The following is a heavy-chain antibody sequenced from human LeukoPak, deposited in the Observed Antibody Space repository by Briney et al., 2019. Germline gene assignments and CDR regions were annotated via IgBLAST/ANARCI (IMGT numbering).Heavy chain of an antibody. Sequence: GGSLTLSCAASGFTFSSYSMNWVRQAQGKGLEGVSSINSSSSYIYYADSVKGRFTISRDNSKNTLYLQMNSLRAEDTAVYYCARDPNYYGSGSYFAYFDQWGQGTLVTVSS. D-gene: IGHD3-10*01. CDR3: ARDPNYYGSGSYFAYFDQ. CDR2: INSSSSYI. CDR1: GFTFSSYS. J-gene: IGHJ4*02. V-gene: IGHV3-21*01.